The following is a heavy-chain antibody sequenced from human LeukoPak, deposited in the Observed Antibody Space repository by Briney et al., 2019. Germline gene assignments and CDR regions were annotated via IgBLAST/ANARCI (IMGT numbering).Heavy chain of an antibody. CDR2: INHSGGT. D-gene: IGHD3-22*01. Sequence: SETLSLTSAVYGGSFSGYYWSWIRQPPGKGLEWIGGINHSGGTNYNPSLKSRVTISVDTSKNQFSLKLSSVTAADTAVYYCARAATGYYDSSGYTRAFDIWGQGTMVTVS. J-gene: IGHJ3*02. CDR3: ARAATGYYDSSGYTRAFDI. V-gene: IGHV4-34*01. CDR1: GGSFSGYY.